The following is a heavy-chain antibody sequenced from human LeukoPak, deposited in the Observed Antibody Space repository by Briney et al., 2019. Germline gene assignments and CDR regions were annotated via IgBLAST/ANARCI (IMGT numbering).Heavy chain of an antibody. V-gene: IGHV4-31*03. J-gene: IGHJ5*02. CDR3: ARALMPSGYYDSSGYYTGWFDP. Sequence: PSETLSLTCTVSGGSISSGGYYWSWIRQHPGKGLEWIGYIYYSGSTYYTPSLNIRVTISVDTSKNQFSLKSSSVTAADTAVYYCARALMPSGYYDSSGYYTGWFDPWGQGTLVTVSS. D-gene: IGHD3-22*01. CDR1: GGSISSGGYY. CDR2: IYYSGST.